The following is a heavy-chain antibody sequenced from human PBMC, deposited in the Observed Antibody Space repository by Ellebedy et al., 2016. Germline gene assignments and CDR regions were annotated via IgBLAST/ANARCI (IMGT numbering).Heavy chain of an antibody. Sequence: SVKVSXXASGYTFTSYDINWVRQAPGQGLEWMGGIIPIFGTANYAQKFQGRVTITADKSTSTTYMELSSLRSEDTAVYYCARGVRATGYYGMDVWGQGTTVTVSS. CDR2: IIPIFGTA. J-gene: IGHJ6*02. CDR3: ARGVRATGYYGMDV. V-gene: IGHV1-69*06. D-gene: IGHD5-12*01. CDR1: GYTFTSYD.